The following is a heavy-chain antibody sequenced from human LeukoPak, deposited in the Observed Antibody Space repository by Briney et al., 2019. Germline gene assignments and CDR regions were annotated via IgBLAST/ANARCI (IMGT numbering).Heavy chain of an antibody. D-gene: IGHD5-18*01. CDR3: ARGRHNTAMAYY. V-gene: IGHV4-34*01. CDR1: GGSFRGYY. Sequence: SETLSLTCAVYGGSFRGYYWSWIREPPGKGLEWIGEINQSGSTNYNPSLKSRVTISVDTSKNQFSLKLSSVTAADTAVYYCARGRHNTAMAYYWGQGTLVTVSS. CDR2: INQSGST. J-gene: IGHJ4*02.